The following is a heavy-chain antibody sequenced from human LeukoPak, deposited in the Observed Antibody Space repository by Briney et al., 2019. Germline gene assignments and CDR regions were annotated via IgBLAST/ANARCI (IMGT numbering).Heavy chain of an antibody. D-gene: IGHD6-19*01. CDR1: GFTFSSYA. J-gene: IGHJ6*02. Sequence: PSGGSLRLSCAASGFTFSSYAMSWVRQAPGKGLEWVSAISGSGGSTYYADSVKGRFTISRDNSKNTLYLQMNSLRAEDTAVYYCAKYVPSSGWPLNYYYGMDVWGQGTTVTVSS. CDR3: AKYVPSSGWPLNYYYGMDV. CDR2: ISGSGGST. V-gene: IGHV3-23*01.